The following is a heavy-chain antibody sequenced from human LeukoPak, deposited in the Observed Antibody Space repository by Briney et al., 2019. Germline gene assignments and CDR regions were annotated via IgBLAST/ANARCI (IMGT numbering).Heavy chain of an antibody. CDR1: GFIFSNYA. CDR2: ISGSGGST. Sequence: PGGSLRLSCAASGFIFSNYAMSWVRQAPGKGLEWVSGISGSGGSTYYADSVKGRFTISRDNAKNSLYLQMNSLRAEDTAVHYCARPLEYGSGSYDYWGQGTLVTVSS. CDR3: ARPLEYGSGSYDY. D-gene: IGHD3-10*01. J-gene: IGHJ4*02. V-gene: IGHV3-23*01.